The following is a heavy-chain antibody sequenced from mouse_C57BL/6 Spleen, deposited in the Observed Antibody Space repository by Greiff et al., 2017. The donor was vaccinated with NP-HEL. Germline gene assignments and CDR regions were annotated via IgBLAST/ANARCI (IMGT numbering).Heavy chain of an antibody. J-gene: IGHJ2*01. CDR2: IDPSDSYT. CDR1: GYTFTSYW. D-gene: IGHD1-1*02. Sequence: VQLQQPGAELVKPGASVKLSCKASGYTFTSYWMQWVKQRPGQGLEWIGEIDPSDSYTNYNQKFKGKATLTVDTSSSPAYMQLSSLTSEDSAVYYCARGGWLLGGYWGQGTTLTVSS. V-gene: IGHV1-50*01. CDR3: ARGGWLLGGY.